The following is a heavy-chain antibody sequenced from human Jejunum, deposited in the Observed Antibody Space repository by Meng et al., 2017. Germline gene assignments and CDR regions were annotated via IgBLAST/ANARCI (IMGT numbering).Heavy chain of an antibody. D-gene: IGHD1-1*01. CDR2: IIPYIGRA. J-gene: IGHJ4*02. CDR3: ARGGVSYQLETRLAY. CDR1: GGTFRSFA. Sequence: VQLLQAGTEVKKLGSSGKVSCRASGGTFRSFAISWGRQAPGQGLEWMGGIIPYIGRANYAQNFRGRLTITADESTSTAYLEVSSLRSEDTAEYFCARGGVSYQLETRLAYWGQGTLVTVSS. V-gene: IGHV1-69*01.